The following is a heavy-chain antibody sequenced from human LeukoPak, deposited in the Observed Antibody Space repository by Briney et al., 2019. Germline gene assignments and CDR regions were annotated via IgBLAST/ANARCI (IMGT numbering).Heavy chain of an antibody. CDR2: IYTSGST. V-gene: IGHV4-4*07. J-gene: IGHJ4*02. CDR1: GGSISSYY. CDR3: ARDRPGYCSGGSCYKTGAFDY. Sequence: PSETLSLTCTVSGGSISSYYWSWIRQPAGKGLEWIGRIYTSGSTNYNPSLKSRVTMSVDTSKNQFSLKLSSVTAADTAVYYCARDRPGYCSGGSCYKTGAFDYWGQGTLVTVSS. D-gene: IGHD2-15*01.